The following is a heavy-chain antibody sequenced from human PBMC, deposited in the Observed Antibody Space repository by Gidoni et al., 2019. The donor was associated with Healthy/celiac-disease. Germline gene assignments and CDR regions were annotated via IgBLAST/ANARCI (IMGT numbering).Heavy chain of an antibody. V-gene: IGHV4-34*01. CDR3: ASRSLAGGFDY. CDR2: INHSGST. Sequence: QVQLQQWGAGLLKPSETLSLTCAVYGGSFSGYYWSWIRQPPGKGLEWIGEINHSGSTNYNPSLKSRVTISVDTSKNQFSLKLSSVTAADTAVYYCASRSLAGGFDYWGQGTLVTVSS. J-gene: IGHJ4*02. D-gene: IGHD6-19*01. CDR1: GGSFSGYY.